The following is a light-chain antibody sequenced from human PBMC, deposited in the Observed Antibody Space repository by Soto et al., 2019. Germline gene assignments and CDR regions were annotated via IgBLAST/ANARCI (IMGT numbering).Light chain of an antibody. V-gene: IGKV3-11*01. CDR2: DAS. CDR3: QQRSSWPLT. Sequence: EIVLTQSPATLSLSPGERATLSCRASRGIDTYLAWYQQKRGQAPRLLIYDASNRTTGIPARFSGGGSGTDFTLSISSLETDDFAVYYCQQRSSWPLTFGGGTRWIS. J-gene: IGKJ4*01. CDR1: RGIDTY.